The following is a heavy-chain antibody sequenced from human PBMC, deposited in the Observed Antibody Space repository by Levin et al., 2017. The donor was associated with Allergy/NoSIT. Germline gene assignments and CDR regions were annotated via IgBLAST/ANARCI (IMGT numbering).Heavy chain of an antibody. D-gene: IGHD3-10*01. CDR3: AILPSRGRLDY. J-gene: IGHJ4*02. CDR1: GGTFSSYA. V-gene: IGHV1-69*13. CDR2: IIPIFGTA. Sequence: ASVKVSCKASGGTFSSYAISWVRQAPGQGLEWMGGIIPIFGTANYAQKFQGRVTITADESTSTAYMELSSLRSEDTAVYYCAILPSRGRLDYWGQGTLVTVSS.